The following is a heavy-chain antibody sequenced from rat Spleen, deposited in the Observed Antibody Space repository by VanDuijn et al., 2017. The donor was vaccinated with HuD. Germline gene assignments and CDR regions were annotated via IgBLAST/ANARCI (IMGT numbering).Heavy chain of an antibody. Sequence: EVQLVESGGGLVQPGRSLKLSCAASGFTFSNFDMAWVRQAPTKGLEWVAYISPSGVTYYRDSVKGRFTVSRENAKSTLYFLMDSLRSEDTATYYCVRQDTSGYSNWFTYWGQGTLVTVSS. D-gene: IGHD4-3*01. CDR2: ISPSGVT. J-gene: IGHJ3*01. CDR3: VRQDTSGYSNWFTY. CDR1: GFTFSNFD. V-gene: IGHV5-25*01.